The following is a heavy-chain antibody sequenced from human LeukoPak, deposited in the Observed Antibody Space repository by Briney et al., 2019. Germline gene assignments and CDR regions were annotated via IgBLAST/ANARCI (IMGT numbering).Heavy chain of an antibody. D-gene: IGHD5-18*01. CDR3: AMEVDTARKYYYYYGMDV. CDR1: GYTFTSYA. J-gene: IGHJ6*02. V-gene: IGHV7-4-1*02. Sequence: ASVKASCKASGYTFTSYAMNWVRQAPGQGLEWMGWINTNTGDPTYAQGFTGRFVFSLDTSVSTAYLQISSLKAEDTAVYYCAMEVDTARKYYYYYGMDVWGQGTTVTVSS. CDR2: INTNTGDP.